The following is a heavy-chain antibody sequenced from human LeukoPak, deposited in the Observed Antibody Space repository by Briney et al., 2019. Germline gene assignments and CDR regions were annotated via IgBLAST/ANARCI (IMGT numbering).Heavy chain of an antibody. J-gene: IGHJ4*02. CDR3: ARHAKQWLVLYYFGY. Sequence: SETLSLTCAVYGGSFSGYYWSWIRQPPGKGLEWIGEINHSGSTNYNPSLKSRVTISVDTSKNQFSPKLSSVTAADTAVYYCARHAKQWLVLYYFGYWGQGTLVTVSS. V-gene: IGHV4-34*01. CDR1: GGSFSGYY. CDR2: INHSGST. D-gene: IGHD6-19*01.